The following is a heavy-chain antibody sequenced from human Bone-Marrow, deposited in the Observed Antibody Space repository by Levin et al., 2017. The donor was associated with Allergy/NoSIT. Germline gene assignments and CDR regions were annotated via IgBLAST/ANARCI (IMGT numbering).Heavy chain of an antibody. J-gene: IGHJ4*02. Sequence: GESLKISCAASGFTFSTYGMHWVRQAPGKGLEWVAVIWYDGSNKYYADSVKGRFTISRDNSKNTLYLQMSSLRAEDTAVYYCARDHNQLGSSATENKYFDYWGQGTLVTVSS. V-gene: IGHV3-33*01. D-gene: IGHD2-2*01. CDR3: ARDHNQLGSSATENKYFDY. CDR2: IWYDGSNK. CDR1: GFTFSTYG.